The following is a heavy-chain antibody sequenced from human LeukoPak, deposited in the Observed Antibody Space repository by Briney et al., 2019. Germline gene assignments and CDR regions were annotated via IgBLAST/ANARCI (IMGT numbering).Heavy chain of an antibody. CDR1: GYTFTSYG. J-gene: IGHJ4*02. Sequence: GASVTVSCKASGYTFTSYGISWVRQAPGQGLEWMGWISAYNGNTNYAQKLQGRVTMTTDTSTSTAYMELRSLRSDDTAVYYCARGLGGDCCHPEYYFDYWGQGTLVTVSS. CDR3: ARGLGGDCCHPEYYFDY. CDR2: ISAYNGNT. V-gene: IGHV1-18*01. D-gene: IGHD2-21*02.